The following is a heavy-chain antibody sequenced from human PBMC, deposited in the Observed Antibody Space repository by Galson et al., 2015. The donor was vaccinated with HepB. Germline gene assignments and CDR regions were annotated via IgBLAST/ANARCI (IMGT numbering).Heavy chain of an antibody. CDR2: ITPLLGTA. CDR1: GGSFSSYT. CDR3: ARASLPGYCIGTNCYSDY. J-gene: IGHJ4*02. D-gene: IGHD2-2*01. V-gene: IGHV1-69*08. Sequence: SVKVSCKVSGGSFSSYTISWVRQVPGQGLDLMGRITPLLGTANYAQRFQGRVTITADKSTSTVYMELYSLGSEDTAVYYCARASLPGYCIGTNCYSDYWGQGTLVAVSS.